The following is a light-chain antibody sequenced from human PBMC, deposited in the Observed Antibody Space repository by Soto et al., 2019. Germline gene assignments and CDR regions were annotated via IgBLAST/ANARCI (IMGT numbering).Light chain of an antibody. CDR2: GAS. V-gene: IGKV3-15*01. CDR3: QQYGSSPT. CDR1: QRVYSN. J-gene: IGKJ5*01. Sequence: EILMTQSPDTLSVSPGESATLSCRASQRVYSNLAWYQQRPGQAPRLLIYGASTRATGVPARFSGRGSGTDFTLTISRLEPEDFAVYYCQQYGSSPTFGQGTRLE.